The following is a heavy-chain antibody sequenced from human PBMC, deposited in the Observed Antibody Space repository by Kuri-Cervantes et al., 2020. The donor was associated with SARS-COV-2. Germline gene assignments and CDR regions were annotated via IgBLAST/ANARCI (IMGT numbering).Heavy chain of an antibody. V-gene: IGHV1-2*02. CDR2: INPNSGGT. J-gene: IGHJ4*02. D-gene: IGHD3-22*01. CDR1: GYTFTGYY. Sequence: ASVKVSCKASGYTFTGYYMHWVRQAPGQGLEWMGWINPNSGGTNYAQKFQGRVTMTRDTSISTAYMELSRLRSDDTAVYYCARDPREYYYDSSGTIRTEESYFDYWGQGTL. CDR3: ARDPREYYYDSSGTIRTEESYFDY.